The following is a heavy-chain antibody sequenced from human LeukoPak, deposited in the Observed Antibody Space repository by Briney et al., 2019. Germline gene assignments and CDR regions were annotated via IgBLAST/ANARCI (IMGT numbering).Heavy chain of an antibody. J-gene: IGHJ4*02. Sequence: SETLSLTCAVYGGSFSGYYWSWIRQPPGKGLEWIGEINHSGSTNYNPSLKSRVTISVDTSKNQFSLKLSSVTAADTAVYYCAGRGSGWYKGRLDYWGQGTLVTVSS. CDR2: INHSGST. D-gene: IGHD6-19*01. CDR3: AGRGSGWYKGRLDY. V-gene: IGHV4-34*01. CDR1: GGSFSGYY.